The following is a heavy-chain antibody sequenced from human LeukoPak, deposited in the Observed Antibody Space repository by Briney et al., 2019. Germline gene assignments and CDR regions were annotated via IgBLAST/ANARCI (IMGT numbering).Heavy chain of an antibody. V-gene: IGHV3-30-3*01. J-gene: IGHJ4*02. Sequence: PGGSLRLSCAASGFTFSSYAMHWVRQAPGKGLEWVALISYDGTNKYYADSVKGRFTVSRDDSKNTLYLQMNSLRAEDTAVYYCARVDGSSGWDIDYGGQGTLVTVSS. CDR3: ARVDGSSGWDIDY. CDR1: GFTFSSYA. D-gene: IGHD6-19*01. CDR2: ISYDGTNK.